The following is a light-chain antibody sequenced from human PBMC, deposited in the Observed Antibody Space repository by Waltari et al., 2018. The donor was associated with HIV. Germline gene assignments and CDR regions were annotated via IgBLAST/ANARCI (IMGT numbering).Light chain of an antibody. V-gene: IGLV2-8*01. CDR1: SNDIGPYNY. CDR3: SSYAGSGNLLL. CDR2: EVN. J-gene: IGLJ6*01. Sequence: QSALTQPPAASGSPGQSVTISCTGTSNDIGPYNYVSWYQQHPHKAPRLLIYEVNKRPSGVPVRFSGSKSGNTASLTVSGLQAEDEADYYCSSYAGSGNLLLFGGGTKVTVL.